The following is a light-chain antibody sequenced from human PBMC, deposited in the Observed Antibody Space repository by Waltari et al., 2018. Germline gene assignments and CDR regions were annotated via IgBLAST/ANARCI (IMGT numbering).Light chain of an antibody. V-gene: IGLV1-51*01. Sequence: QSVLTQPPSVSAAPGQKVTISCSGSSSTIGNNDVSWYQQLPGAAPKLLIYDSHERPSGIPDRFSGSKSGTSATLGITGLQTGDEADYYCGTWDSSLSAWVFGGGTKLTVL. CDR2: DSH. CDR1: SSTIGNND. CDR3: GTWDSSLSAWV. J-gene: IGLJ3*02.